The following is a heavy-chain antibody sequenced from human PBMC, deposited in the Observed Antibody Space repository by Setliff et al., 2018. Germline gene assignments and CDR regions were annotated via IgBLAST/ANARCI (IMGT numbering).Heavy chain of an antibody. CDR2: INAYNGNT. V-gene: IGHV1-18*01. CDR1: GYTFTSYG. Sequence: ASVKVSCKASGYTFTSYGISWVRQAPGQGLEWMGWINAYNGNTNYAQKLQGRVTMTTDTSTSTAYMELRSLRSDDTAVYYCARVGSSSWLHPDVYYYYGMDVWGQGTTVTVSS. CDR3: ARVGSSSWLHPDVYYYYGMDV. D-gene: IGHD6-13*01. J-gene: IGHJ6*02.